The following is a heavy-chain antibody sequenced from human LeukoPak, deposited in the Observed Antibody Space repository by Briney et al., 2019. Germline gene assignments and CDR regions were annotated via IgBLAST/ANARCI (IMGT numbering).Heavy chain of an antibody. CDR3: ATDQVRAGGSSVYFDY. D-gene: IGHD3-16*01. CDR1: GYTLTELS. V-gene: IGHV1-24*01. J-gene: IGHJ4*02. Sequence: ASVKVSCKVSGYTLTELSMHWVRQAPGKGLEWMGGFDPEDGETIYAQKFQGRVTMTEDTSTDTAYMELSSLRSEDTAVYYCATDQVRAGGSSVYFDYWGQGTLVTVSS. CDR2: FDPEDGET.